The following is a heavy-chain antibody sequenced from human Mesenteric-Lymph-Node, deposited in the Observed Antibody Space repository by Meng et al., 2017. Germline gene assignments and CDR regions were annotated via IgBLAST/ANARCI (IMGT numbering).Heavy chain of an antibody. Sequence: QGPLKGWGPGLVKPSETLPLSCEVCGASSGNYYWWWSRRPAGKVRGWGEIIYARGSTNNHPPLSTGTTMLEDTTNNQFLMLRTSTAAAAAAVYYCVSDGSSSSWGTFWGRGTLVTVSS. CDR2: IYARGST. D-gene: IGHD2-2*01. CDR1: GASSGNYY. V-gene: IGHV4-4*07. CDR3: VSDGSSSSWGTF. J-gene: IGHJ2*01.